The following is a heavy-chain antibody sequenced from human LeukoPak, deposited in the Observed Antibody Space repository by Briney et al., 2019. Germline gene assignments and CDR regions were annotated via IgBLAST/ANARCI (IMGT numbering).Heavy chain of an antibody. V-gene: IGHV3-23*01. Sequence: GGSLRLSCAASGVTFYDHGMRWVCHAPGKGGGWVSAISDTGNKYHTKSVKGRFTISRDSSKNTLFLQMNRLRPEDAAVYYCAKAPVTTCRGAFCYPFDYWGRGTLVTVSS. D-gene: IGHD2-15*01. CDR3: AKAPVTTCRGAFCYPFDY. J-gene: IGHJ4*02. CDR1: GVTFYDHG. CDR2: ISDTGNK.